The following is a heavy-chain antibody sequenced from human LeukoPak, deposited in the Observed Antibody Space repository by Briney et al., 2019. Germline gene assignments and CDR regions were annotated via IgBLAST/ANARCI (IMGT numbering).Heavy chain of an antibody. J-gene: IGHJ5*02. CDR3: LQYNAGTT. CDR1: GFAFSDYW. V-gene: IGHV3-7*01. CDR2: IRKDGGDK. Sequence: GGSLRLSCATSGFAFSDYWMSWVRQAPGKGLEWVANIRKDGGDKYYVDSVKGRFTVSRDNAKNSLYLQMTGLRVDDTGVYYCLQYNAGTTWGQGTLVTVAS. D-gene: IGHD3-10*01.